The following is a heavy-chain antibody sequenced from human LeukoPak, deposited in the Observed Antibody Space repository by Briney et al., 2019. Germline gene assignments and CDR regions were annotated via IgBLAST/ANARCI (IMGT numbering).Heavy chain of an antibody. CDR2: IWYDGSNK. CDR3: ARVGEIAATNLDY. J-gene: IGHJ4*02. V-gene: IGHV3-33*01. D-gene: IGHD6-13*01. Sequence: GGPLRLSCAASGFTFSSYGMHWVRQAPGKGLEGVAVIWYDGSNKYYADSVKGRFTISRDNSKNTLYLQMNSLRAEDTAVYYCARVGEIAATNLDYWGQGTLVTVSS. CDR1: GFTFSSYG.